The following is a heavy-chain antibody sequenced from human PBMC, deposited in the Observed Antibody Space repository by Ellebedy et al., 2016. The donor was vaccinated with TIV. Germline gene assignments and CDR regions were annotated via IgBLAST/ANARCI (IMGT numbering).Heavy chain of an antibody. D-gene: IGHD4-23*01. CDR2: ISHDGSTK. Sequence: PGGSLRLSCLASEFTFSYYAMHWVRQAPGRGLEWVAVISHDGSTKYHADSVKGRFTIYRDNSTNTLYLQMNSLTTEDTAVYYCARAGIGKEDFDYWGQGSLVSVSS. CDR1: EFTFSYYA. J-gene: IGHJ4*02. CDR3: ARAGIGKEDFDY. V-gene: IGHV3-30-3*01.